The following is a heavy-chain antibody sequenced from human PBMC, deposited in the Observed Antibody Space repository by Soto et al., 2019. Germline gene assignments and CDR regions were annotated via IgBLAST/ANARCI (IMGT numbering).Heavy chain of an antibody. D-gene: IGHD3-10*01. CDR2: FNPILSFS. V-gene: IGHV1-69*02. J-gene: IGHJ4*02. Sequence: QVQLVQSGAKVKKPGSSVKVSCKASGDTFNFYTINWVRQAPGLGLEWMGRFNPILSFSNSALKFQGRVTLTADKSTSTAYMVLSSLRSEDTAIYYCAPSFGSGSRAFDYWGQGALVPVSS. CDR1: GDTFNFYT. CDR3: APSFGSGSRAFDY.